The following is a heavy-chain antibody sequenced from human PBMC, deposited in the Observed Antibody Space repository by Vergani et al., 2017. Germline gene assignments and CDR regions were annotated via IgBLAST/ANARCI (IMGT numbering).Heavy chain of an antibody. V-gene: IGHV4-4*03. D-gene: IGHD2-15*01. CDR1: GDSLSSNNC. J-gene: IGHJ4*03. CDR2: IFHTEDT. CDR3: ANIGYWRGGDYFDY. Sequence: QVQLHESGPGLVKPPGTLSLTCAVSGDSLSSNNCWTLVRQPPGKGLEWIGEIFHTEDTNYSPSLKRRFTGSVDESRNVFSLRLTSVTAADTAVYYCANIGYWRGGDYFDYWGQGILVTVSS.